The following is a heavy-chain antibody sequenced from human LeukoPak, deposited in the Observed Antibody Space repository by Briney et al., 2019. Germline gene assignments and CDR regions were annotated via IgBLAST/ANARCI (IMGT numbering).Heavy chain of an antibody. CDR3: AKSDCGSDGCKLLNY. CDR2: ISGSGDAT. V-gene: IGHV3-23*01. Sequence: GGSLRLSCAASGFTFSSYAMSWVRQAPGKGLEWVSAISGSGDATKYADSVKGQFTISRDNFKNTVSLQMINLRAEDTAVYFCAKSDCGSDGCKLLNYWGQGILVTVSS. CDR1: GFTFSSYA. D-gene: IGHD2-21*01. J-gene: IGHJ4*02.